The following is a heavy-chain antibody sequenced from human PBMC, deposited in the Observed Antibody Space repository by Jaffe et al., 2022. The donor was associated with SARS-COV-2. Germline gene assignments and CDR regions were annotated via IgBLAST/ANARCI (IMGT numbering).Heavy chain of an antibody. V-gene: IGHV3-64D*09. J-gene: IGHJ4*02. CDR3: VNYVWGCCASGVCSGGRDGSDY. Sequence: EVHLVESGGGLVQPGGSLRLSCSASGFTFSSYAMHWVRQAPGKGLEYVSGISSTGGSTYYADSVKGRFTISRDNSKNTLYLQMTGLRAEDTAVYNCVNYVWGCCASGVCSGGRDGSDYWGQGTLVTVSS. D-gene: IGHD2-8*01. CDR1: GFTFSSYA. CDR2: ISSTGGST.